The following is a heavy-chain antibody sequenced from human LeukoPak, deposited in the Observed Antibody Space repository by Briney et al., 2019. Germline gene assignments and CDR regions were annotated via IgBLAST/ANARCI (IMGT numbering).Heavy chain of an antibody. V-gene: IGHV4-59*01. CDR2: IYYSGST. CDR3: AREYYDILTSLGENWFDP. Sequence: PSETLSLTCTVSGGSISSYYWSWIRQPPGKGLEWIGYIYYSGSTNYNPSLKSRVTISVDTSKSQFSLKLSSVTAADTAVYYCAREYYDILTSLGENWFDPWGQGTLVTVSS. D-gene: IGHD3-9*01. CDR1: GGSISSYY. J-gene: IGHJ5*02.